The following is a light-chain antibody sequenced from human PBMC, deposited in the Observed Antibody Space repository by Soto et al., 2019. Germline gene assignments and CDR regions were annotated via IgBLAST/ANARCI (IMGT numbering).Light chain of an antibody. CDR2: GAS. J-gene: IGKJ1*01. Sequence: DIHVTQSPSSLPASLGDRVTITCRASENIKNYLIRYQQKPGKAPKLLIYGASTLKTGVPSRFSGSGSGTDFTFTIGGLQPDDFATYYCAQIYTAQWTFGQGTRVDLK. CDR1: ENIKNY. V-gene: IGKV1-39*01. CDR3: AQIYTAQWT.